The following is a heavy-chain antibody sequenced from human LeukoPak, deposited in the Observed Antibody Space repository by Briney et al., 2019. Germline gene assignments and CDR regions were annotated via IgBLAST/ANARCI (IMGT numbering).Heavy chain of an antibody. Sequence: GGSLRLSCAASGFTFSTYGMHWVRQAPGRGLEWVAFIRYDGSNKYYADSVKGRFTISRDNSKNTLFLQMNSLRAEDTGLYYCAKDSTVTLPVHWFDPWGQGTLVTVSS. D-gene: IGHD4-11*01. CDR1: GFTFSTYG. CDR2: IRYDGSNK. J-gene: IGHJ5*02. V-gene: IGHV3-30*02. CDR3: AKDSTVTLPVHWFDP.